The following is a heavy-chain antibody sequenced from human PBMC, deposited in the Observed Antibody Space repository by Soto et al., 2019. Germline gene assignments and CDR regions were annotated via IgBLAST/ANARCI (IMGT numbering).Heavy chain of an antibody. J-gene: IGHJ5*02. V-gene: IGHV4-39*02. Sequence: PSETLSLTCSVSGGSISSKNYYWGWIRQPPGKGLEWIGSIYYSGSTYYNPSLKSRVTISVDTSKNQFSLKLSSVTAADTAVYYCAIGGGYNWFEPWGQGTLVTVSS. CDR3: AIGGGYNWFEP. CDR2: IYYSGST. CDR1: GGSISSKNYY.